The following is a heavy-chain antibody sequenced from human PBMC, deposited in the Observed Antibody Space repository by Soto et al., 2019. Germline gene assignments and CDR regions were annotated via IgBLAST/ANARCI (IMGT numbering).Heavy chain of an antibody. CDR2: IYYSGST. CDR3: ARDMVDTAMVRDFDY. CDR1: GGSISSYY. J-gene: IGHJ4*02. D-gene: IGHD5-18*01. Sequence: SETLSLTCTVSGGSISSYYWILIRQPTGKGLEWIGYIYYSGSTNYNPSLKSRVTISVDTSKNQFSLKLSSVTAADTAVYYCARDMVDTAMVRDFDYWGQGTLVTVSS. V-gene: IGHV4-59*01.